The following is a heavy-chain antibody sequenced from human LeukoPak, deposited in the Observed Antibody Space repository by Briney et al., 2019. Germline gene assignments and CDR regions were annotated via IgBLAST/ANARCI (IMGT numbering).Heavy chain of an antibody. V-gene: IGHV3-7*01. Sequence: SGGSLRLSCTASGFTFSRYWMTWVRQAPGKGLEWVANIKEDGSEKYYVDSLKGRVVISRDNAKNSFYLQLNNLRADDTAGYYCSREWNSGWGGNYFDTWGLGTEVTVS. CDR1: GFTFSRYW. D-gene: IGHD3-16*01. CDR3: SREWNSGWGGNYFDT. J-gene: IGHJ4*02. CDR2: IKEDGSEK.